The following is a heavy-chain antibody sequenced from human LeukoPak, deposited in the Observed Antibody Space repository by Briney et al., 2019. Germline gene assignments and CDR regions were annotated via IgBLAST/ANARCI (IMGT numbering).Heavy chain of an antibody. CDR2: IYPGDSDS. D-gene: IGHD3-22*01. Sequence: NHGESLKISCKGSGYSFTNYWIAWVRQMPGKGLEWMGIIYPGDSDSRYSPSFQGQVSISADKSITTAYLQWSSLRASDTAMYYCATARAIYDTSGDYAYYFDYWGQGTLVTVSS. CDR1: GYSFTNYW. V-gene: IGHV5-51*01. J-gene: IGHJ4*02. CDR3: ATARAIYDTSGDYAYYFDY.